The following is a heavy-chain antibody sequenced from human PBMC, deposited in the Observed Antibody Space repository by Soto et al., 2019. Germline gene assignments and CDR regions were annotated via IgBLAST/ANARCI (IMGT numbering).Heavy chain of an antibody. J-gene: IGHJ5*02. Sequence: QVQLVESGGGLVKPGGSLRLSCAASGFTFSDYYMSWIRQAPGKGLEWVSYISSSGSTIYYADSVKGRFTISRDNAKKSRYLEKNSRRGGGRAVYYWARGGGKSGGPPDPWGQGTLVTVSS. CDR3: ARGGGKSGGPPDP. V-gene: IGHV3-11*01. CDR1: GFTFSDYY. CDR2: ISSSGSTI. D-gene: IGHD3-16*01.